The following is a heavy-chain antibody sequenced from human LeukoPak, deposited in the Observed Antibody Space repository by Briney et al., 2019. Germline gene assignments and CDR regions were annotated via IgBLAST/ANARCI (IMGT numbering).Heavy chain of an antibody. CDR1: GYTFTVYY. Sequence: ASVKVSCKASGYTFTVYYMHWLRQAPGQGREWMGRINPNNGGTNYAQNFQGRVTMTRDTSISTAYMELSSLISDDTAVYYCASQNLEWELLAFDYWGQGTLVTVSS. CDR3: ASQNLEWELLAFDY. V-gene: IGHV1-2*06. D-gene: IGHD1-26*01. CDR2: INPNNGGT. J-gene: IGHJ4*02.